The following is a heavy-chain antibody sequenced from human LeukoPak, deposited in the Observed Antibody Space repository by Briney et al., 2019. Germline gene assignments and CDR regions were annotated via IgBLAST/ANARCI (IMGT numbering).Heavy chain of an antibody. CDR3: ARSQWLIDASIDY. CDR2: INPTSGGT. CDR1: GYTFTSYY. J-gene: IGHJ4*02. D-gene: IGHD6-19*01. Sequence: ASVKVSCKASGYTFTSYYMHWVRQAPGQGLEWMGWINPTSGGTKYAQKFQGRVTMTRDTSISTAYMELSRLRSDDTAVYYCARSQWLIDASIDYWGQGTLVTVSS. V-gene: IGHV1-2*02.